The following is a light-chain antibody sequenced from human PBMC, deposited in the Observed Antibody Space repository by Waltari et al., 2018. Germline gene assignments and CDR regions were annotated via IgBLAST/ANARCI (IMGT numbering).Light chain of an antibody. CDR2: RSG. Sequence: QSVLSQPPSASGTPGQRVTISCAGRASNIGNNVVNWYQQVPGKAPKLLIYRSGLRPSGFPSRFSASKSGTSASLAISGLQSEDEADYYCAAWDDSLNGHWVFGGGTKVTV. CDR3: AAWDDSLNGHWV. J-gene: IGLJ3*02. CDR1: ASNIGNNV. V-gene: IGLV1-44*01.